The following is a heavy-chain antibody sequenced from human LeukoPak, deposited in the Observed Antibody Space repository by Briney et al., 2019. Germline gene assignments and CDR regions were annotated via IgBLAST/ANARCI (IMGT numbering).Heavy chain of an antibody. Sequence: SETLSLTCTVSRGSISSNNYYWGWIRQPPGKGLEWIGSIFYSGSTYYNPSLKSRVTISVDTSKNQFSLRLSSVTAADTAVYYCARSSESYDSSGYYPGYYFDYWGQGTLVTVSS. CDR2: IFYSGST. V-gene: IGHV4-39*01. J-gene: IGHJ4*02. D-gene: IGHD3-22*01. CDR1: RGSISSNNYY. CDR3: ARSSESYDSSGYYPGYYFDY.